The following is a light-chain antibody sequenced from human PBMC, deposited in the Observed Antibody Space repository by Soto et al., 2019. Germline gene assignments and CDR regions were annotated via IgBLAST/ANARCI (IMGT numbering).Light chain of an antibody. CDR3: QSYESSSLSGFV. J-gene: IGLJ1*01. CDR2: DNS. CDR1: SSNIGAGFD. Sequence: QSVLTQPPSVSGAPGQRVTISCTGNSSNIGAGFDVHWYQQLPGTAPKLLIYDNSNRPSGVPDRFSGSKSGTSASLAITGLQAEDGTDYYCQSYESSSLSGFVFGSGTKVTVL. V-gene: IGLV1-40*01.